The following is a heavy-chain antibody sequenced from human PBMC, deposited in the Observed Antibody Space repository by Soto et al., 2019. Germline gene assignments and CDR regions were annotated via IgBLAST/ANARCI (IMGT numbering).Heavy chain of an antibody. D-gene: IGHD1-26*01. V-gene: IGHV3-30*18. CDR3: AKAHFPIVGPSIFGY. Sequence: QVQLVESGGGVVQPGRSVRLSCAASGFTFISYGMHWVRQAPGKGLEWAAVISYDGSNKYYADSVKGRFTISRDNSKNTLYLQMNSLRAEDTAVYYCAKAHFPIVGPSIFGYWGQGTLVTVSS. J-gene: IGHJ4*02. CDR2: ISYDGSNK. CDR1: GFTFISYG.